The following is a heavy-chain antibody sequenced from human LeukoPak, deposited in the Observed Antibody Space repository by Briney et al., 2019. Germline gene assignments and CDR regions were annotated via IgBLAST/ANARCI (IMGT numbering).Heavy chain of an antibody. CDR1: GFTFANTW. CDR3: AVGGAYGSGS. J-gene: IGHJ4*02. D-gene: IGHD3-10*01. CDR2: INNDGSTT. Sequence: GGSLRLSCAASGFTFANTWMHWVRQAPGKGLVWVSPINNDGSTTNYADSVKGRFTISRDNAKNTVYLQMNSLRAEDTAVYYCAVGGAYGSGSWGQGTLVTVSS. V-gene: IGHV3-74*01.